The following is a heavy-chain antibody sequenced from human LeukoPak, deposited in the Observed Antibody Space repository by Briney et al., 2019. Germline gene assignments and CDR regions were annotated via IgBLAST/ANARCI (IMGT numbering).Heavy chain of an antibody. CDR2: IIPIFGTA. V-gene: IGHV1-69*05. CDR3: ARGGIQLLVSWFDP. D-gene: IGHD6-13*01. J-gene: IGHJ5*02. Sequence: SVRVSLKASGGSFSSCASSSVRQAPEQVLEWMGGIIPIFGTANYAQKFQGRVTITTDESTSTAYMELSSLRSEDTAVYYCARGGIQLLVSWFDPWGQGTLVTVSS. CDR1: GGSFSSCA.